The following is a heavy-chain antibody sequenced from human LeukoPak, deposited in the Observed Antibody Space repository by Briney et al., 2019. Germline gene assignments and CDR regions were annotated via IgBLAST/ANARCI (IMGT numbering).Heavy chain of an antibody. CDR2: INPNSGDT. Sequence: ASVKVSCKASGYTFTNYYLHWVRQAPGQGPEWMGWINPNSGDTKYAQRFQGRVTMTRDTSITTACMELYNLGSDDTAVYYCARVSGGSDWYYWGQGALITVSS. CDR3: ARVSGGSDWYY. V-gene: IGHV1-2*02. D-gene: IGHD6-19*01. J-gene: IGHJ4*02. CDR1: GYTFTNYY.